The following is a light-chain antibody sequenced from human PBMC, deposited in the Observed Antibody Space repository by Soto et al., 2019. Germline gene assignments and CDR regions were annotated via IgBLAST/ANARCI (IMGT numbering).Light chain of an antibody. Sequence: QSALTQPASVSGSPGQSPTIPCTRTTSDVGAYNFVSWYQQHPGKAPKLIIYQVTYRPSGVSNRFSGSKSGNTASLTISGLQAEDEADYYCKSFRGGNAMIFGGGTKLTVL. J-gene: IGLJ2*01. CDR2: QVT. CDR1: TSDVGAYNF. V-gene: IGLV2-14*01. CDR3: KSFRGGNAMI.